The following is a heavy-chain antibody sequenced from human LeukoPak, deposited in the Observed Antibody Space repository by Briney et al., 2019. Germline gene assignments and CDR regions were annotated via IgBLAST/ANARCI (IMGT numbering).Heavy chain of an antibody. CDR2: ISYDGSNK. CDR3: VRDSTISGWYELGY. D-gene: IGHD6-19*01. J-gene: IGHJ4*02. Sequence: GGSLRLSCAASGFTFSSYAMHWVRQAPGKGLEWVAVISYDGSNKYYADSVKGRFSISRDNSKNTVSLQMNSLRAEGTAVYFCVRDSTISGWYELGYWGQGTLVTVSS. V-gene: IGHV3-30*14. CDR1: GFTFSSYA.